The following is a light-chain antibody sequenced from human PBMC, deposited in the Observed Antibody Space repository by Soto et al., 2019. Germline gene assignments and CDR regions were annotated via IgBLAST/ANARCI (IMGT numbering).Light chain of an antibody. Sequence: SVLTQPPSVSAAPGQKFTISCSGSSSNIGGNSVSWYQQLPGTAPKLLIYDDNKRPSGIPDRFYGSKSGTSATLGITGFQTGGEADYYCGSWDSSLSAYVFGTGTKVTV. J-gene: IGLJ1*01. CDR3: GSWDSSLSAYV. CDR2: DDN. V-gene: IGLV1-51*01. CDR1: SSNIGGNS.